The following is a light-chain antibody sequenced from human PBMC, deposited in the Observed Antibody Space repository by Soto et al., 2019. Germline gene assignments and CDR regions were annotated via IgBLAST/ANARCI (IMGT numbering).Light chain of an antibody. V-gene: IGLV2-23*02. CDR3: CSWAGSNTFYF. CDR2: EVS. J-gene: IGLJ1*01. Sequence: QSVLTQPASVSGSPGQSITISCTGTSSDVGSYNLVSWYQQLPGKAPKLIIYEVSRRPSGVSNRFSGSKSGNTASLTISGLQAEDEADYYCCSWAGSNTFYFFGTGTKLTGL. CDR1: SSDVGSYNL.